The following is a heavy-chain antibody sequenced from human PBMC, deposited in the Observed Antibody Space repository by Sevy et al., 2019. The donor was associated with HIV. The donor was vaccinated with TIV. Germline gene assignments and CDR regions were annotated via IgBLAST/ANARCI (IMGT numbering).Heavy chain of an antibody. D-gene: IGHD2-21*02. CDR1: GFVFEDYG. Sequence: GGSLRLSCAASGFVFEDYGMKWVRQAPGKGLECVSGINWNGGSTGYADSVKGRFTISRDNAKNSLYLQMNSLRAEDTAIYYCAGERSCGGACYYFDTWGQGALVTVSS. CDR2: INWNGGST. J-gene: IGHJ4*02. V-gene: IGHV3-20*04. CDR3: AGERSCGGACYYFDT.